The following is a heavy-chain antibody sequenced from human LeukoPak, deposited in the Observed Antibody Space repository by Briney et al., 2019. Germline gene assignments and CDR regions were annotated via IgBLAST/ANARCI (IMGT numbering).Heavy chain of an antibody. CDR1: GGTFISYV. CDR3: ARAWTTVTANDYFDY. J-gene: IGHJ4*02. Sequence: SAVTVSRQASGGTFISYVISWLRQAPGQGLAWMGRNIPILGKANYAQKFQGRVTINADKSTSTAYMELSSLRAEDTAVYYCARAWTTVTANDYFDYWGQGTLVTVSS. V-gene: IGHV1-69*04. CDR2: NIPILGKA. D-gene: IGHD4-11*01.